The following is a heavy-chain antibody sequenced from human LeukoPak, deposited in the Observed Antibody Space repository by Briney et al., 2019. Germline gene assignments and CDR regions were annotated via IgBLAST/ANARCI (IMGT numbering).Heavy chain of an antibody. CDR2: IYSGGST. J-gene: IGHJ4*02. D-gene: IGHD3-10*01. CDR1: GFTISSNY. Sequence: GGSLRLSCTASGFTISSNYMSWVRQAPGKGLEWVSVIYSGGSTYYADSVKGRFTISRDNSKNTLYLQMNSLRAEDTAVYYCARVGLWFGELHANWGQGTLVTVSS. V-gene: IGHV3-66*01. CDR3: ARVGLWFGELHAN.